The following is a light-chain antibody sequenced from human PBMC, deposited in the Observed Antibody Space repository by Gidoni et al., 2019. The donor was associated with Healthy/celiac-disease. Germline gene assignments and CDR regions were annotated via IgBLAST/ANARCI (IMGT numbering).Light chain of an antibody. CDR3: QQYYSTRT. V-gene: IGKV4-1*01. J-gene: IGKJ1*01. CDR2: WAS. Sequence: DIVMTQSPDSLSVSLGASATINCKSSQCVLYSSNNKNYLAWYQQKPGQPPKLLIYWASTRESGVPDRFSGSGSGTDFTLTISSLQAEDVAVYYCQQYYSTRTFXQXTKVEIK. CDR1: QCVLYSSNNKNY.